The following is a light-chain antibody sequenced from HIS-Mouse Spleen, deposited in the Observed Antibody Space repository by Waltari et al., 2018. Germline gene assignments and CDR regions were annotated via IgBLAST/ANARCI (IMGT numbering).Light chain of an antibody. CDR3: NSRDSSGNHVV. CDR1: SLRSSY. J-gene: IGLJ2*01. V-gene: IGLV3-19*01. CDR2: GKN. Sequence: SPHSVALGQTVRITCQGASLRSSYASWYQQKPGQAPVLVIYGKNNRPSGIPDRFSGSSSGNTASLTITGAQAEDEADYYCNSRDSSGNHVVFGGGTKLTVL.